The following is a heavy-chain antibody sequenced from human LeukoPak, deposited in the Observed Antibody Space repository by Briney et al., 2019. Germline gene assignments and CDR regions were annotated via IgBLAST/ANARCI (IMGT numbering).Heavy chain of an antibody. CDR2: TYYSGST. D-gene: IGHD4-11*01. V-gene: IGHV4-59*01. CDR1: GGSISNYY. J-gene: IGHJ4*02. Sequence: SETLSLTCTVSGGSISNYYWTWIRQPPGKGLEWIGYTYYSGSTNYNPSLKSRVTISVDTSKNQFSLKLSSVTAADTAMYYCARASDRLQPPDYWGQGTLVTVSS. CDR3: ARASDRLQPPDY.